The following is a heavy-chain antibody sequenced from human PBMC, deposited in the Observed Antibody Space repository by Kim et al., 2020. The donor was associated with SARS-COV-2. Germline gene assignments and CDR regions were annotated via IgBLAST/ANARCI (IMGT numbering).Heavy chain of an antibody. CDR3: VRYGRSYGAVL. J-gene: IGHJ4*02. D-gene: IGHD5-18*01. CDR2: TTRSGDGS. V-gene: IGHV3-64*04. CDR1: GFTFSDYA. Sequence: GGSLRLSCVGSGFTFSDYAMHWVRRAPGKGLEYVSATTRSGDGSFYADSVEGRFTISRDNSKNTLHLQMNNLRLEDTSMYYCVRYGRSYGAVLWGQGTPVIVSS.